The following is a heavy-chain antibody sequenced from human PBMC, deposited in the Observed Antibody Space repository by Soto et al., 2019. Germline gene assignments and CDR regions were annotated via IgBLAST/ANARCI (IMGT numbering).Heavy chain of an antibody. D-gene: IGHD6-19*01. CDR3: AAGIAVAGSPDYYYYGMDV. V-gene: IGHV1-18*01. CDR1: GYTFTSYG. CDR2: ISAYNGNT. J-gene: IGHJ6*02. Sequence: ASVKVSCKASGYTFTSYGISWVRQAPGQGLEWMGWISAYNGNTNYAQKLQGRVTMTTDTSTSTAYMELRSLRSDDTAVYYCAAGIAVAGSPDYYYYGMDVWGQGTTVPVSS.